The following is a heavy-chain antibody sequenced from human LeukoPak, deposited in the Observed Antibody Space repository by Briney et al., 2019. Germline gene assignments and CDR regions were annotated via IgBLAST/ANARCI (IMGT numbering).Heavy chain of an antibody. CDR3: ARSGKTTDAFDL. D-gene: IGHD4-11*01. CDR1: GGTFSSYA. V-gene: IGHV1-69*13. Sequence: ASVKVSCKASGGTFSSYAISWVRQAPGQGLEWMGGIIPIFGTANYAQKFQGRVTITADESTSTAYMELSSLRSEDTAVYYCARSGKTTDAFDLWGQGTMVIVSS. J-gene: IGHJ3*01. CDR2: IIPIFGTA.